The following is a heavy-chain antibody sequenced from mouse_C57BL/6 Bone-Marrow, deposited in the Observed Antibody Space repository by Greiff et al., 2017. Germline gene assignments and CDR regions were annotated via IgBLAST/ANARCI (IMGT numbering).Heavy chain of an antibody. Sequence: EVQLQQSVAELVRPGASVKLSCTASGFTIKNTSMHWVKQRPEQGLEWIGRIDPATGNTKSAPKFQGKATITADTSSNTAYLQLSSLTSEDTAIYYCARADYYGSSPDWYFDVGGTGTTVTVSS. J-gene: IGHJ1*03. CDR2: IDPATGNT. V-gene: IGHV14-3*01. CDR1: GFTIKNTS. D-gene: IGHD1-1*01. CDR3: ARADYYGSSPDWYFDV.